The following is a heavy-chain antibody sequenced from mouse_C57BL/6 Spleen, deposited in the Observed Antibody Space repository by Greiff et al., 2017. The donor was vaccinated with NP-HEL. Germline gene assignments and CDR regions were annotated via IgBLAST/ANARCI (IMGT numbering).Heavy chain of an antibody. V-gene: IGHV1-80*01. J-gene: IGHJ2*01. CDR2: IYPGDGDT. CDR3: ARSFWDGGFDY. CDR1: GYAFSSYW. Sequence: QLQQSGAELVKPGASVKISCKASGYAFSSYWMNWVKQRPGKGLEWIGQIYPGDGDTNYNGKFKGKATLTADKSSSTAYMQLSSLTSEDSAVYFCARSFWDGGFDYWGQGTTLTVSS. D-gene: IGHD4-1*01.